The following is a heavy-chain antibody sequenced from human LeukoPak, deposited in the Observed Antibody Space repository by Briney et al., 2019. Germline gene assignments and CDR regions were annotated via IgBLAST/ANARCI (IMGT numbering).Heavy chain of an antibody. J-gene: IGHJ3*02. CDR2: IYYSGST. CDR3: ARSSYYYGADAFDI. V-gene: IGHV4-61*01. D-gene: IGHD3-10*01. Sequence: PSETLSLTCTVSGGSISSSSYYWSWIRQPPGKGLEWIGYIYYSGSTNCNPSLKSRVTISLDTSKNQFSLRLSSVTAADTAVYYCARSSYYYGADAFDIWGQGTMVTVSS. CDR1: GGSISSSSYY.